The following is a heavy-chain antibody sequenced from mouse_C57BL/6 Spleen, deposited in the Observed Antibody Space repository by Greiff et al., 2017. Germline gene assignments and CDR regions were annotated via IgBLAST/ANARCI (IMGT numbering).Heavy chain of an antibody. J-gene: IGHJ3*01. CDR1: GFNIKDYY. Sequence: EVKLVESGAELVKPGASVKLSCTASGFNIKDYYMHWVKQRTEQGLEWIGRIDPEDGETKYDPKFKGKATITADTSSNTAYLQLSSLRSEDTAVCYCARDSPLAYGGQGTLVTVSA. CDR3: ARDSPLAY. V-gene: IGHV14-2*01. CDR2: IDPEDGET.